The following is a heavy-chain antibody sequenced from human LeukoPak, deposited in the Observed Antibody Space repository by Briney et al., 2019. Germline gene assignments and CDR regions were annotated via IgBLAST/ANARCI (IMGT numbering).Heavy chain of an antibody. CDR1: GFTVSSNY. V-gene: IGHV3-66*02. Sequence: GGSLRLSCAASGFTVSSNYMSWIRQAPGKGLEWVSVIYSGGSTYYADSVKGRFTISRDNSKNTLYLQLHSLRAEHTAVSYCARESSGYDFWSGYYRDWGQGTLVTVSS. J-gene: IGHJ4*02. CDR2: IYSGGST. CDR3: ARESSGYDFWSGYYRD. D-gene: IGHD3-3*01.